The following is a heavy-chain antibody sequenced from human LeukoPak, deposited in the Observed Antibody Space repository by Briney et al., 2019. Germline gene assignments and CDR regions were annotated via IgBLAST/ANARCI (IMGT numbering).Heavy chain of an antibody. Sequence: PGGSLRLSCAASGFTFSTYSMSWVRQAPGKGPEWLSYISTSSITKYYADSVKGRFTISRDDAKNSLSLQMNSLRADDTAVYYCAKEMGFCSGGCCYRWFDSWGQGTLVTVSS. CDR2: ISTSSITK. CDR1: GFTFSTYS. V-gene: IGHV3-48*01. J-gene: IGHJ5*01. CDR3: AKEMGFCSGGCCYRWFDS. D-gene: IGHD2-15*01.